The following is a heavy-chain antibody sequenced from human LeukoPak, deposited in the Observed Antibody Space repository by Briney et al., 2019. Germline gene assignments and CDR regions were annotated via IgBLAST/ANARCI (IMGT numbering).Heavy chain of an antibody. V-gene: IGHV4-34*01. Sequence: SETLSLTCAVYGGSFSGYYWSWIRQPPGKGLEWIGEINHSGSTNYNPSLKSRVTISVDTSKNQFSLKLSSVTAADTAVYYCAREGVRGYSYGYSPMGYYYYGMDAWGQGTTVTVSS. J-gene: IGHJ6*02. CDR1: GGSFSGYY. CDR3: AREGVRGYSYGYSPMGYYYYGMDA. CDR2: INHSGST. D-gene: IGHD5-18*01.